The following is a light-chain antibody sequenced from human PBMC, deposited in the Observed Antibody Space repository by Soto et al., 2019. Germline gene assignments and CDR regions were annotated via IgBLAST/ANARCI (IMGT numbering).Light chain of an antibody. J-gene: IGKJ1*01. Sequence: DIQMTQSPSNLSASVGDRVTITCRASQSISSWLAWYQQKPGKVPKLLIYKASSLESGVLSRFSGSGSGTEFTLIISSLQPDDSATYYCLQHSSYWTFGQGTKVEIK. CDR2: KAS. V-gene: IGKV1-5*03. CDR1: QSISSW. CDR3: LQHSSYWT.